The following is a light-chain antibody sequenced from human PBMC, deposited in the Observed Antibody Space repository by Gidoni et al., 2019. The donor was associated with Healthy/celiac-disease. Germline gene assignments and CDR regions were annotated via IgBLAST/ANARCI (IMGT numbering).Light chain of an antibody. CDR3: QVWDSSSDHPV. CDR2: YDS. CDR1: NIGSKG. Sequence: SYVLPQPPSVSVAPGKTARLTCGGNNIGSKGVHWYQQKPGQAPVLVIYYDSDRPSGIPERFSGSNSGNTATLTISRVEAGDEADYYCQVWDSSSDHPVFGGGTKLTVL. V-gene: IGLV3-21*04. J-gene: IGLJ2*01.